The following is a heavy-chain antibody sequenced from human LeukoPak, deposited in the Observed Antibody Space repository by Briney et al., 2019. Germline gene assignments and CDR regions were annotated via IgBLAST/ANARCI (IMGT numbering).Heavy chain of an antibody. D-gene: IGHD3-16*02. CDR3: AREDDYVWGNYRPYFDY. Sequence: GGSLRLSCAASGFTFSSYSMSWVRQAPGKGLEWVSYISSSSSTIYYADSVKGRFTISRDNAKNSLYLQMNSLRAEDTAVYYCAREDDYVWGNYRPYFDYWGQGTLVTVSS. J-gene: IGHJ4*02. V-gene: IGHV3-48*01. CDR2: ISSSSSTI. CDR1: GFTFSSYS.